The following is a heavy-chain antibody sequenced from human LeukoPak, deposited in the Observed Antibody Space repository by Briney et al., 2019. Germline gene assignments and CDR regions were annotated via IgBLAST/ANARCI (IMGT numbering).Heavy chain of an antibody. J-gene: IGHJ6*03. CDR2: IYYSGST. V-gene: IGHV4-59*01. CDR1: GVSISSYY. Sequence: PSETLSLTCSVSGVSISSYYWTWIRQSPGKGLEWIGDIYYSGSTNSNPSLKSRVTISVDTSKNQFSLKLSSVTAADTVVYYCARVPTNDYYYYMDVWGKGTTVTVSS. CDR3: ARVPTNDYYYYMDV. D-gene: IGHD1-1*01.